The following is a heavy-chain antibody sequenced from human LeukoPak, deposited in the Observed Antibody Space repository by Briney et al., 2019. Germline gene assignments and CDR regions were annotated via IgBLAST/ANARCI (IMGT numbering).Heavy chain of an antibody. CDR3: AGTRPSYCSGDNCYAWGAAFDI. D-gene: IGHD2-15*01. CDR2: VSAYNGNT. J-gene: IGHJ3*02. V-gene: IGHV1-18*01. Sequence: ASVKVSCKASGYTFTSYGISWVRQAPGQGLEWMGWVSAYNGNTNYAQKLQGRVTMTTDTSTGTAYMELRSLRSDDTAVYYCAGTRPSYCSGDNCYAWGAAFDIWGQGTVVTVSS. CDR1: GYTFTSYG.